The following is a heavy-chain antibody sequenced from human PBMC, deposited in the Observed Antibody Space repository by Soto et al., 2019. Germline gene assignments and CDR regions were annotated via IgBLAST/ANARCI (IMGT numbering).Heavy chain of an antibody. CDR2: INHSGST. D-gene: IGHD3-3*01. Sequence: QVQLQQWGAGLLKPSETLSLTCAVYGGSFSGYYWSWIRQPPGKGLEWIGEINHSGSTNYNPSLKSRVTISVDTSKNQFSLKLSSVTAADTAVYYCARAARRYDFWSGFDYWRQGTLVTVSS. CDR3: ARAARRYDFWSGFDY. CDR1: GGSFSGYY. V-gene: IGHV4-34*01. J-gene: IGHJ4*02.